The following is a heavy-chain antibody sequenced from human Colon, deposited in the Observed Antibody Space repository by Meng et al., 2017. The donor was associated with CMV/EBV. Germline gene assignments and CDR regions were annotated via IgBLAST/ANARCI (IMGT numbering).Heavy chain of an antibody. CDR2: ISAYYGST. Sequence: ASVKVSCKASGYTFTTYGLSWVRQAPGQGLEWLGWISAYYGSTTYAQSLQGRLTLTRDTSTNTAYMELGSLRSDDTAVYYCTRESSAPYDGIGFPHYWGQGTLVIVSS. CDR1: GYTFTTYG. D-gene: IGHD3-22*01. V-gene: IGHV1-18*01. J-gene: IGHJ4*02. CDR3: TRESSAPYDGIGFPHY.